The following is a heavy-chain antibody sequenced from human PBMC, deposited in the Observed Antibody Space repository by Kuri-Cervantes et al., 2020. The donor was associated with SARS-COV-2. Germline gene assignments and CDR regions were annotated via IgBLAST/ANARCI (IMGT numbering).Heavy chain of an antibody. D-gene: IGHD1-26*01. J-gene: IGHJ4*02. V-gene: IGHV1-18*04. Sequence: ASVKVSCKASGYTFTSYYMHWVRQAPGQGLKWMGWISAYNGNTNYAQKLQGRVTMTTDTSTSTAYMELRSLRSDDTAVYYCARGHSALKRELLPFDYWGQGTLVTVSS. CDR1: GYTFTSYY. CDR2: ISAYNGNT. CDR3: ARGHSALKRELLPFDY.